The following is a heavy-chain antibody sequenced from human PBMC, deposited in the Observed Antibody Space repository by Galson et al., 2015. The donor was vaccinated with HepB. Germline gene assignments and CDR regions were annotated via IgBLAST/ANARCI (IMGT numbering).Heavy chain of an antibody. J-gene: IGHJ4*02. Sequence: SETLSLTCTVSGGSLSSYYWRWVRQPPGKGLEWIGDIYYSGSTNYNPSLKSRVTISVDTSKNQFSLKLSSVTVADTAVYYCARGAEMATLYYWGQGTLVSVSS. CDR1: GGSLSSYY. D-gene: IGHD5-24*01. CDR3: ARGAEMATLYY. CDR2: IYYSGST. V-gene: IGHV4-59*01.